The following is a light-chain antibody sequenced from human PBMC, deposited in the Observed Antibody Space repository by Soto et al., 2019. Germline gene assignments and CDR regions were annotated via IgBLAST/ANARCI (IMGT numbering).Light chain of an antibody. Sequence: EVVLTQSPDTLSLFPGERATLSCRASQRVSSTYSAWYRQQPGQPPRLLIYGASNRATGVPDRFSGSGSGTDFTLTISRLEPEDFAVYYCQQYGSSPPGFTFGPGTTVEIK. CDR2: GAS. V-gene: IGKV3-20*01. CDR1: QRVSSTY. J-gene: IGKJ3*01. CDR3: QQYGSSPPGFT.